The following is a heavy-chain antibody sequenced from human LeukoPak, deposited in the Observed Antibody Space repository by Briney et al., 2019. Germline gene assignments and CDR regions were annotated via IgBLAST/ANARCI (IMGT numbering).Heavy chain of an antibody. CDR3: AKDRRAGSYDY. D-gene: IGHD3-10*01. Sequence: GGTLRLSCGASGFTFSSYGMSWVRQAPGKGLEWVSAISGSGGRTQYADSVKGRFTISRDNSKNTLYLQMNSLRAEDTAVYYCAKDRRAGSYDYWGQGTLVTVSS. CDR1: GFTFSSYG. CDR2: ISGSGGRT. J-gene: IGHJ4*02. V-gene: IGHV3-23*01.